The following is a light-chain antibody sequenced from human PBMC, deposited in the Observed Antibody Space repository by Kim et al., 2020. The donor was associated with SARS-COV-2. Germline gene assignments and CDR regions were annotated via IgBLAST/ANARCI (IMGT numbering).Light chain of an antibody. Sequence: SPGDRATLSCRASQSVTTNLAWYQQKPGQAPRLLIYGISTRATGIPDRFSGSGSGTQFTLTISSLQSEDFALYYCQHYNNWPPMYTFGQGTKLEI. V-gene: IGKV3-15*01. CDR1: QSVTTN. J-gene: IGKJ2*01. CDR3: QHYNNWPPMYT. CDR2: GIS.